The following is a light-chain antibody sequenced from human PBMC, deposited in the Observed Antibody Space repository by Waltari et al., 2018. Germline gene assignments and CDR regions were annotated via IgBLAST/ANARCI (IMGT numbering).Light chain of an antibody. Sequence: DIQMTQSPSSLSASVGDRVIITCRASQSISRYLNWYQQKPGEAPKLLIYAASRLQSGVPSTFSGAGSGTDFTLTISSLQPEDFATYFCQQSYIPPITFGQGTRLDIK. CDR3: QQSYIPPIT. CDR1: QSISRY. V-gene: IGKV1-39*01. J-gene: IGKJ5*01. CDR2: AAS.